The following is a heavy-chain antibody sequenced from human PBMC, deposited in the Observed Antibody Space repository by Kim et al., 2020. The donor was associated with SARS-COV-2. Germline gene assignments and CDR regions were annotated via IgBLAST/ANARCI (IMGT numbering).Heavy chain of an antibody. J-gene: IGHJ6*02. CDR3: SRGQRVGATVYYYGRDV. CDR1: GGSISSYY. V-gene: IGHV4-59*01. D-gene: IGHD1-26*01. CDR2: IYYSGST. Sequence: SETLSLTCTVSGGSISSYYWSWIRQPPGKGLEWIGYIYYSGSTNYNPSLKSRVTISVDTSKNQFSLKLSSVTAADTAVYYCSRGQRVGATVYYYGRDVWGQGTTVTVSS.